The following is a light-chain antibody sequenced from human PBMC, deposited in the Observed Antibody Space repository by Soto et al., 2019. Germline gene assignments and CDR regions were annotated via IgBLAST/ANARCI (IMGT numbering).Light chain of an antibody. J-gene: IGKJ2*02. CDR3: QQRSEWPLCT. CDR2: DVS. CDR1: QTVSHY. Sequence: EIILTQSPATLSLSPGDRATLYCRASQTVSHYLAWYQQKPVQATRLLIYDVSNRATGIPARFSGSGSGTAFTLTISSLEPEDFAVYFCQQRSEWPLCTFGQGTKLEIK. V-gene: IGKV3-11*01.